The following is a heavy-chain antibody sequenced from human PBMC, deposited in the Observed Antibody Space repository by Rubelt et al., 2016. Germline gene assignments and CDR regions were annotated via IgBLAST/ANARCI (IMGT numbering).Heavy chain of an antibody. D-gene: IGHD4-17*01. J-gene: IGHJ5*02. CDR1: GYTFTGYY. CDR3: ARAKSEIDDYGDYVRPCWFDP. CDR2: INPNSGGT. Sequence: GAEVKKPGASVKVSCKASGYTFTGYYMHWVRQAPGQGLEWMGWINPNSGGTTYTQKFQGRVTMTTDTSTSTAYMELRSLRSDDTAVYYCARAKSEIDDYGDYVRPCWFDPWGQGTLVTVSS. V-gene: IGHV1-2*02.